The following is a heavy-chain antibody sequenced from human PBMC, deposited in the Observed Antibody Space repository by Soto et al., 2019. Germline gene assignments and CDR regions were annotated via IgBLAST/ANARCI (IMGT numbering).Heavy chain of an antibody. Sequence: PSETLSLTCTVSGGSISSYYWSWIRQPPGKGLEWIGYIYYSGSTNYNPSLKSRVTISVDTSKNQFSLKLSSVTAADTAVYYCARDRRDWNDGNWFDPWGQGTLVTVS. CDR2: IYYSGST. D-gene: IGHD1-1*01. CDR3: ARDRRDWNDGNWFDP. V-gene: IGHV4-59*01. CDR1: GGSISSYY. J-gene: IGHJ5*02.